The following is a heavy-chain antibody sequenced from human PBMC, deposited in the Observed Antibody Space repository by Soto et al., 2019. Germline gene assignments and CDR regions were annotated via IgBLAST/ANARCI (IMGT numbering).Heavy chain of an antibody. CDR3: ARAPLYCSGGSCYPSFDY. CDR2: IWYDGSNK. D-gene: IGHD2-15*01. V-gene: IGHV3-33*01. CDR1: GFTFSSYG. Sequence: QVQLVESGGGVVQPGRSLRLSCAASGFTFSSYGMHWVRQAPGKGLEWVAVIWYDGSNKYYADSVKGRFTISRDNSKNPLYLQMNSLRAEDTAVYYCARAPLYCSGGSCYPSFDYWGQGTLVTVSS. J-gene: IGHJ4*02.